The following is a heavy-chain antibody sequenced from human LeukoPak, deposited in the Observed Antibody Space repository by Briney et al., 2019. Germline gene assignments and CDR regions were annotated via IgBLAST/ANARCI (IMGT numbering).Heavy chain of an antibody. V-gene: IGHV4-34*01. CDR2: INHSGST. J-gene: IGHJ4*02. D-gene: IGHD2-15*01. CDR1: GGSFSGYY. CDR3: ARGLSAIVY. Sequence: PSETLSLTCAVYGGSFSGYYWSWIRQPPGKGLEWIGEINHSGSTNYNPSLKSRVTISVDRSKNQFSLKLSSVTAADTAVYYCARGLSAIVYWGQGTLVTVSS.